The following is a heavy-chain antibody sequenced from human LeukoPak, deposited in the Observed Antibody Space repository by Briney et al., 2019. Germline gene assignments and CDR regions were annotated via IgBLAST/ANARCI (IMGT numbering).Heavy chain of an antibody. CDR3: ARVYCSSTSCYAFDY. Sequence: GGSLRLSCAASGFTFSSYEMNWVRQAPGKGLEWVSYISSSGSTIYYADSVKGRFTISRDNAKNSLYLQMNSLRAEDTAVYYCARVYCSSTSCYAFDYWGQGTLVTVSS. V-gene: IGHV3-48*03. D-gene: IGHD2-2*01. CDR1: GFTFSSYE. CDR2: ISSSGSTI. J-gene: IGHJ4*02.